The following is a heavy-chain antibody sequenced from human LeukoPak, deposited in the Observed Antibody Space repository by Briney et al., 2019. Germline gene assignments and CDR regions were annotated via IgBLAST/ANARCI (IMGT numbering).Heavy chain of an antibody. Sequence: GGSLRLSCVASEATFNYYWMTWVRQAPGKGLEWVANIKHDGSLKYYMDSVKGRFTISRDNSLSSVYLQMNSVRAEDTAVYYCARYFFGMDVWGQGTTVTVSS. CDR2: IKHDGSLK. V-gene: IGHV3-7*01. J-gene: IGHJ6*02. CDR3: ARYFFGMDV. D-gene: IGHD2/OR15-2a*01. CDR1: EATFNYYW.